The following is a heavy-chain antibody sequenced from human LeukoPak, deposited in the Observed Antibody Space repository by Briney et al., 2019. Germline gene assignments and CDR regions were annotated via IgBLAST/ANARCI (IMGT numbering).Heavy chain of an antibody. V-gene: IGHV4-39*01. D-gene: IGHD3-10*01. Sequence: SETLSLTCNAFGCSVSISNYYWGWIRHPPGKGLEWIVSIYYSVITYYNPALKSRVIIYVATSKQQFSLKLRSVTAADTAFYSCERHPGRGYFDYWGQGTLVIVSS. J-gene: IGHJ4*02. CDR2: IYYSVIT. CDR3: ERHPGRGYFDY. CDR1: GCSVSISNYY.